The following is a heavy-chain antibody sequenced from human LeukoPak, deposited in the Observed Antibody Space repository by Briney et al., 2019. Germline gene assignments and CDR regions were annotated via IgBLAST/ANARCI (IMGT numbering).Heavy chain of an antibody. CDR1: GGTFSSYA. CDR2: IIPIFGTA. Sequence: GASVKVSCKASGGTFSSYAISWVRQAPGQGLEWMGRIIPIFGTANYAQKFQGRVTITTDESTNTAYMELSSLRSEDTAVYYCARDSAPYYYDSSPKRRFDLWGRGTLVTVSS. CDR3: ARDSAPYYYDSSPKRRFDL. D-gene: IGHD3-22*01. V-gene: IGHV1-69*05. J-gene: IGHJ2*01.